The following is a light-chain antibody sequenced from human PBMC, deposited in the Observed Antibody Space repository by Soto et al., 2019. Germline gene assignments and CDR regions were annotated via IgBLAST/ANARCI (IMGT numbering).Light chain of an antibody. CDR3: QHYNNWPRT. CDR2: GAS. CDR1: QSVSSN. V-gene: IGKV3-15*01. J-gene: IGKJ1*01. Sequence: EIVMKQSPATLSVSPGERATLSCRASQSVSSNLAWYQQKPGQAPRLLIYGASTRATGIPARFSGSGSGTEFTLTISSLQSEDFAVYYCQHYNNWPRTFGQGTKVYIK.